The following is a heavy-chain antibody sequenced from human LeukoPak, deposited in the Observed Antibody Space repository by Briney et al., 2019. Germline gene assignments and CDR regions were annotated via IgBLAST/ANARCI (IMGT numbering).Heavy chain of an antibody. D-gene: IGHD3-10*01. J-gene: IGHJ4*02. Sequence: SETLSLTCNVSGGSISSYYWSWIRQPAGKGLEWIGRIYTSGSTNYNPSLKSRVTMSVDTSKNQLSLKLSSVTAADTAVYYCARLGHWFDFDYWGQGTLVTVSS. CDR1: GGSISSYY. CDR3: ARLGHWFDFDY. V-gene: IGHV4-4*07. CDR2: IYTSGST.